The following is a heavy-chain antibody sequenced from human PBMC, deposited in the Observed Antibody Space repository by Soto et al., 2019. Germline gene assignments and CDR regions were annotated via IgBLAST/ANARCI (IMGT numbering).Heavy chain of an antibody. CDR3: ARGRLGPSGYDLDY. CDR2: VTHRGST. J-gene: IGHJ4*02. D-gene: IGHD5-12*01. CDR1: GGSFSDYY. Sequence: QVQLQQGGAGLLKSWETLSLTCTVYGGSFSDYYWNWIRQPPGKGLEWIGEVTHRGSTNYNPSLKSRVTIPRDTSKSQFSLKLSSVTAADTAVYYCARGRLGPSGYDLDYWGQGTLVTVSS. V-gene: IGHV4-34*01.